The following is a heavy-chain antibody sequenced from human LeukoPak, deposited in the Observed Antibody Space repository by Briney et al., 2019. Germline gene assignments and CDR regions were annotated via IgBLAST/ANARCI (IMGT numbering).Heavy chain of an antibody. J-gene: IGHJ4*02. CDR1: GYTFTSNH. CDR3: AKIAARDTGEGY. D-gene: IGHD6-6*01. V-gene: IGHV1-46*01. Sequence: GASVKVSCKASGYTFTSNHIHWERQAPGQGLEWMGVINPSGDSTSYAPNFQGRVTVTRDTSTSTVYMELSSLRSEDTAIYYCAKIAARDTGEGYWGQGTLVTVSS. CDR2: INPSGDST.